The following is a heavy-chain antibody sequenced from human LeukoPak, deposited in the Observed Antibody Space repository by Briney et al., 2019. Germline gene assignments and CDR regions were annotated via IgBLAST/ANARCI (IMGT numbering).Heavy chain of an antibody. D-gene: IGHD2-2*01. CDR2: IYTSGST. V-gene: IGHV4-61*02. CDR3: ARGYCSSTSCYAYNWFDP. J-gene: IGHJ5*02. CDR1: GVSISSGSYY. Sequence: SETLSRTCTVSGVSISSGSYYWSWLRQPAGKVLEWIGRIYTSGSTNYNPSLKSRVTISVDTSKNQFSLKLSSVTAADTAVYYCARGYCSSTSCYAYNWFDPWGQGTLVTVSS.